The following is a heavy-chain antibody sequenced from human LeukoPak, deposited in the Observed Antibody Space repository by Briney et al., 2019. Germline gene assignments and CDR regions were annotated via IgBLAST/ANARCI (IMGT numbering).Heavy chain of an antibody. CDR3: AADPDIVVVVAATYYFDY. D-gene: IGHD2-15*01. Sequence: SVKVSCKASGFTFTSSAMQWVRQARGQRLEWIGWIVVGSGKTNYAQKFQDRVTISRNMSTSTAYMELSSLRSEDTAVYYCAADPDIVVVVAATYYFDYWGQGTLVTVSS. CDR2: IVVGSGKT. J-gene: IGHJ4*02. CDR1: GFTFTSSA. V-gene: IGHV1-58*02.